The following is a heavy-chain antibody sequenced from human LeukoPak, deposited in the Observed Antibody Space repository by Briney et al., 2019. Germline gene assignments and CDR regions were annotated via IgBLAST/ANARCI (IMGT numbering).Heavy chain of an antibody. CDR2: MNPNSGNT. J-gene: IGHJ5*02. CDR1: GYTFPTYD. D-gene: IGHD6-19*01. Sequence: ASVKVSCKASGYTFPTYDIHWVRQATGQGLEWMGWMNPNSGNTGYTQKFQGRVTMTRNISISTAYMELSSLRSEDTAVYYCARGRGSGHKENWFDPWGQGTLVTVSS. V-gene: IGHV1-8*01. CDR3: ARGRGSGHKENWFDP.